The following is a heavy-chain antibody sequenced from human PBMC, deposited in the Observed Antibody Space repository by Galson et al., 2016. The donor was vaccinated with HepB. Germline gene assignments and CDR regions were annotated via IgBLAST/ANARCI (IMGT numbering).Heavy chain of an antibody. CDR3: ARDTGDDFNYAMDV. CDR2: ISPYNGNT. CDR1: GYTFSTYG. J-gene: IGHJ6*02. Sequence: SVKVSCKASGYTFSTYGISWVRQAPGQGPEWMGWISPYNGNTNYAQKFQGRVTMTTDTSTSTAYMEQRSLRSDDTAVYYRARDTGDDFNYAMDVWGQGTTVTVSS. V-gene: IGHV1-18*01. D-gene: IGHD5-12*01.